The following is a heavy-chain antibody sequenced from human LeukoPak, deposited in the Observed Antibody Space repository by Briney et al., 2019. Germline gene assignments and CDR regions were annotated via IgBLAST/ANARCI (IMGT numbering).Heavy chain of an antibody. D-gene: IGHD2-2*01. CDR3: ARDSPYCSSTNCYFDY. Sequence: GGSLRLSCAASGFTFSSYWMNWARQAPGKGLEWVASINHNGNVNYYVDSVKGRFTISRDNAKNSLYLQMNSLRAEDTAVYYCARDSPYCSSTNCYFDYWGQGTLVTVSS. V-gene: IGHV3-7*01. CDR2: INHNGNVN. CDR1: GFTFSSYW. J-gene: IGHJ4*02.